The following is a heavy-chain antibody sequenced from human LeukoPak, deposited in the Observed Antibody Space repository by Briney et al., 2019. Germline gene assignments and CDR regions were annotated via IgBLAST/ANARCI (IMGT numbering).Heavy chain of an antibody. Sequence: PGGSLRLSCAVSGFTLSSYWMHWVRQLPGKGLVWVSRINSDGSGISYAGSVKGRFTISRDNAKNTLYLQMNSLRAEDTAVYYCARGNALAFDIWGQGTMVTVCS. CDR1: GFTLSSYW. CDR3: ARGNALAFDI. CDR2: INSDGSGI. J-gene: IGHJ3*02. V-gene: IGHV3-74*01.